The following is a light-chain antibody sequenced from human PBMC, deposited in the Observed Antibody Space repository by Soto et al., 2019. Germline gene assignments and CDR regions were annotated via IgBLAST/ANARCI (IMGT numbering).Light chain of an antibody. CDR1: QGIRNG. J-gene: IGKJ2*01. V-gene: IGKV1-17*01. CDR3: LQHNSYPYT. Sequence: DIQMTQSPSSLSASVGDRVTITCRASQGIRNGLGWYQQKPGKAPNRLIYAASSLQSGVPSRFSGSGSGTEFTLTISSLQPEDFATYYCLQHNSYPYTFGQGTKLEIK. CDR2: AAS.